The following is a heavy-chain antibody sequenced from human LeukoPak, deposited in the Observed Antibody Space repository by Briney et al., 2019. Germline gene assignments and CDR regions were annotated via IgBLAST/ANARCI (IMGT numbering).Heavy chain of an antibody. D-gene: IGHD1-26*01. CDR3: AKGSRGSYDY. Sequence: GGSLRLSCAASGFTFNSYAMTWVRQAPEKGLEGVSSIIDSGSNTYYGDSVKGRFTISRDNSKNTLYLQMNSLRAEDTAVYYCAKGSRGSYDYWGQGTLVTVSS. V-gene: IGHV3-23*01. CDR1: GFTFNSYA. CDR2: IIDSGSNT. J-gene: IGHJ4*02.